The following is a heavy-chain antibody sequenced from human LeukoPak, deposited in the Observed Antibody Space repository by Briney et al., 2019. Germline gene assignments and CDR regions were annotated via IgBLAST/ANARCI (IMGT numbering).Heavy chain of an antibody. Sequence: PGGSLRLSCAASGFTFSSYSMNWVRQAPGKGLEWVSYIGTTTSTIYYPDSVKGRFTISRDNAKNSLYLQMNGLRDEDTAVYYCARHDYGGNSGDYWGQGTLVTVSS. CDR1: GFTFSSYS. CDR3: ARHDYGGNSGDY. CDR2: IGTTTSTI. D-gene: IGHD4-23*01. J-gene: IGHJ4*02. V-gene: IGHV3-48*02.